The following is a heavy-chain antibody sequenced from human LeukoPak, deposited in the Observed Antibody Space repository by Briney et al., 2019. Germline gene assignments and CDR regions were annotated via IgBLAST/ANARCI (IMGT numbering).Heavy chain of an antibody. D-gene: IGHD3-10*01. V-gene: IGHV3-7*01. CDR3: ATGRWFGEFAGSAFED. Sequence: GGSRRLSCLGSGFGFSNYWMTWLRQAPGEGLEWVANIKEDGSVIYYADSVKGRFTISRDNAKNSVYLQMNSLRVEDTALYYCATGRWFGEFAGSAFEDWGQGTLVTISS. CDR1: GFGFSNYW. J-gene: IGHJ4*02. CDR2: IKEDGSVI.